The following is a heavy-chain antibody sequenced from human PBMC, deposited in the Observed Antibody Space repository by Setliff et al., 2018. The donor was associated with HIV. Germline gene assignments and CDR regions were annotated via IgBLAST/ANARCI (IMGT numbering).Heavy chain of an antibody. CDR2: INHSGST. Sequence: SETLSLTCTVSGVSISSHYWTWIRQPPGKGLEWIGEINHSGSTNYNPSLKSRVTISVDTSKNQFSLKLSSVTAADTAVYYCARPLLYYYDPWGQGTLVTVSS. CDR1: GVSISSHY. D-gene: IGHD3-22*01. V-gene: IGHV4-34*01. J-gene: IGHJ5*02. CDR3: ARPLLYYYDP.